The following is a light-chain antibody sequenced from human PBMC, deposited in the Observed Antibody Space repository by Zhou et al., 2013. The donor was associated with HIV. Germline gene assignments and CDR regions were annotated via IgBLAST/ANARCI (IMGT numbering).Light chain of an antibody. CDR3: HQYNSLPLT. J-gene: IGKJ4*01. Sequence: IRLTQSPSSLSASTGDTVTITCRASQAVGNYLSWYQQKSGEAPRLLIYSVSTLQNGVPSRFIGSGSGTVFTLTISCLQSEDFAVYYCHQYNSLPLTFGGGTKAEI. CDR1: QAVGNY. CDR2: SVS. V-gene: IGKV1-8*01.